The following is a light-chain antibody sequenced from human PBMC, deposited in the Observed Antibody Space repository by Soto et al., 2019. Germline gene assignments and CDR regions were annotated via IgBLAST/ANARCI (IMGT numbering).Light chain of an antibody. CDR3: HQYDNWLRT. Sequence: EIVMAQSPATLSVSPGERATLSCRASQSVSSNLAWYQQKPGQAPRLLIYGAATRAAGVPARFSGSRSGTEFTITISGLESEDFEMYYSHQYDNWLRTFGQGAKVQIK. J-gene: IGKJ1*01. V-gene: IGKV3-15*01. CDR1: QSVSSN. CDR2: GAA.